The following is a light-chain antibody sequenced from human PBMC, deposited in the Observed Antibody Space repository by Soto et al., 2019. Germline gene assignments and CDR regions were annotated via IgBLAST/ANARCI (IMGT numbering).Light chain of an antibody. CDR3: QHYNNWPPWT. CDR2: GAS. Sequence: EIVMTQSPATLSVSPGERATLSCRASQSVSSNLAWYQQKPGQAPRILIYGASTRATGIPARFSGSVSGTEFTLTITSLQSEDFAIYYCQHYNNWPPWTFGQGTKVEIK. V-gene: IGKV3-15*01. CDR1: QSVSSN. J-gene: IGKJ1*01.